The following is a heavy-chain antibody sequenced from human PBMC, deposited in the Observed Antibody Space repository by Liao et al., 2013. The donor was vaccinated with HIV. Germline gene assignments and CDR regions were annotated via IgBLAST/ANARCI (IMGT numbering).Heavy chain of an antibody. CDR2: IYPSGTT. D-gene: IGHD1-26*01. CDR3: ARDLRPGAPFDY. V-gene: IGHV4-39*07. J-gene: IGHJ4*02. CDR1: GAPISSSSYY. Sequence: QLQLQESGPGLVKPSETLSLTCTVSGAPISSSSYYWGWVRQPPGKGLEWIGSIYPSGTTYYNPSLKSRVTMSVDTSKNQFYLKLNSLTAADTAVYYCARDLRPGAPFDYWGQGTLVTVSS.